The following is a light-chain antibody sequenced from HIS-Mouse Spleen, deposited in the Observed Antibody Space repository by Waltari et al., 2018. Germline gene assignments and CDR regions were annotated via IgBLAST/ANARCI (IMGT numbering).Light chain of an antibody. CDR1: SSDVGGYNY. CDR3: SSYTSSSTRV. J-gene: IGLJ3*02. V-gene: IGLV2-14*03. Sequence: QSALTQPASVSGSPGQSITIPCTGTSSDVGGYNYVHCYQQHPGKAPKLMIYDVSNRPSGVSNRFSGSKSGNTASLTISGLQAEDEADYYCSSYTSSSTRVFGGGTKLTVL. CDR2: DVS.